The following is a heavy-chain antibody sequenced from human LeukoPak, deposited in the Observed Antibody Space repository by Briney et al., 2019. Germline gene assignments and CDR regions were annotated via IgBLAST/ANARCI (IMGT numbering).Heavy chain of an antibody. CDR1: RYTFTDYA. CDR2: VNTNTGNP. Sequence: ASVTVSCTPSRYTFTDYAINWVRQAPGQGLEYIGWVNTNTGNPTYAQGFTGRFVFSSDSSVSTAYLQITSLKADDSAIYFCASCNDSSGYFAYWGQGTMVTVSS. V-gene: IGHV7-4-1*02. CDR3: ASCNDSSGYFAY. D-gene: IGHD3-22*01. J-gene: IGHJ4*02.